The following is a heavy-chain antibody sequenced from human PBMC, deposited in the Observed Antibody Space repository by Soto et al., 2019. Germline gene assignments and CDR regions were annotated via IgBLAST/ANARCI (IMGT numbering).Heavy chain of an antibody. CDR1: GASISSNY. D-gene: IGHD1-1*01. V-gene: IGHV4-59*08. J-gene: IGHJ4*02. CDR3: ASQKLDVPAYFDY. Sequence: SETLSLTCSVSGASISSNYWSWIRQPPGKGLEWIGNVYYTGRPNYNPSLKSRVTISIDTSKNQFSLKLTSVTAADTAVYYCASQKLDVPAYFDYWGQGTLVTVSS. CDR2: VYYTGRP.